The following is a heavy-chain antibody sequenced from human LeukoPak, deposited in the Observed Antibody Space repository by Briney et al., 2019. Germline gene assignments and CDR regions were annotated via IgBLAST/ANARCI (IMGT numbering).Heavy chain of an antibody. CDR2: PYYSGDT. D-gene: IGHD1-26*01. V-gene: IGHV4-59*01. Sequence: PSETLSLTCTVSGGSISSYYWSWIRQPPGKGLEWIGYPYYSGDTKYSPSLKSRVTISEDTSKNQASLKLRSVTAADTAVYYCARGVAGSGSTPNYWGQGTLVTVSS. CDR1: GGSISSYY. J-gene: IGHJ4*02. CDR3: ARGVAGSGSTPNY.